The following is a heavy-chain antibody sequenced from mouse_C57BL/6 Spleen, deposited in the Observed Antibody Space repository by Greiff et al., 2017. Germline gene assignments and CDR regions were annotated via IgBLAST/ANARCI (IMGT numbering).Heavy chain of an antibody. V-gene: IGHV5-9*01. CDR2: ISGGGGNT. D-gene: IGHD4-1*01. Sequence: EVHLVESGGGLVKPGGSLKLSCAASGFTFSSYTMSWVRQTPEKRLEWVATISGGGGNTYYPDSVKGRFTISRDNAKNTLYLQMSSLRSEDTALYYCARREDWVFDYWGQGTTLTVSS. CDR1: GFTFSSYT. CDR3: ARREDWVFDY. J-gene: IGHJ2*01.